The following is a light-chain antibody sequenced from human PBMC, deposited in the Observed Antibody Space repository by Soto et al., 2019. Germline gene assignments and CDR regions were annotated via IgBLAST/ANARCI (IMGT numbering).Light chain of an antibody. Sequence: IVITQSPATLSVSLGERATLSCRAGQSINSNLAWYQQKPGQAPRLLMFRASIRAAGFPARFSGSGSGTEFNITISSLQSEDSAVYYCQQYNNWPRATLGGGTKVDIK. V-gene: IGKV3-15*01. CDR3: QQYNNWPRAT. CDR1: QSINSN. J-gene: IGKJ4*01. CDR2: RAS.